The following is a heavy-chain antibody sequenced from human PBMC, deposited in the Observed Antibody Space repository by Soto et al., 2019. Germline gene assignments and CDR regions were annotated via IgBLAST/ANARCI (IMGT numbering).Heavy chain of an antibody. CDR3: ARDIAAAGPFDY. Sequence: GGSLRLSCAASGFTFSSYSMNWVRQAPGKGLEWVSSISSSSSYIYYADSVKGRFTISRDNAKNSLYLQMNSLRAEDTAVYYCARDIAAAGPFDYWGQGTLVTVSS. D-gene: IGHD6-13*01. CDR1: GFTFSSYS. CDR2: ISSSSSYI. V-gene: IGHV3-21*01. J-gene: IGHJ4*02.